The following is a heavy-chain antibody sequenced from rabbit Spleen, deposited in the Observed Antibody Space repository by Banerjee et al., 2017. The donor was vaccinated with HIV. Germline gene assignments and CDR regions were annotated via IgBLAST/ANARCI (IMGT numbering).Heavy chain of an antibody. D-gene: IGHD6-1*01. J-gene: IGHJ4*01. CDR2: IYNGDGST. V-gene: IGHV1S40*01. Sequence: QSLEESGGDLVKPGASLTLTCTASGFTLSSYWMCWVRQAPGKGLEWIGCIYNGDGSTYYASRVNGQFTISKTSSTTVTLQMTSLTAADTATYFCARSPSSWVYDYHDLWGPGTLVTVS. CDR1: GFTLSSYW. CDR3: ARSPSSWVYDYHDL.